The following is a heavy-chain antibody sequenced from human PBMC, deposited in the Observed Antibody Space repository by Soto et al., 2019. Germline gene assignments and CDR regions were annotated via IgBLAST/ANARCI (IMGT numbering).Heavy chain of an antibody. J-gene: IGHJ6*02. CDR3: ASFRMVRGFGPSLNGMDV. CDR2: IYYSGST. CDR1: GGTIRTKRYF. Sequence: PEARRLPYSGSGGTIRTKRYFLCCLRLHPGKGLEWIGSIYYSGSTYYNPSRKSRVTVSVDTSKNQFSLKLSSVTAADTAVYYCASFRMVRGFGPSLNGMDVWGQGTTVT. V-gene: IGHV4-39*01. D-gene: IGHD3-10*01.